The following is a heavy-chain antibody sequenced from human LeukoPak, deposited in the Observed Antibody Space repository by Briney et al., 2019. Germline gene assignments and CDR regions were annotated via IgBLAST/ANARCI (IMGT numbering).Heavy chain of an antibody. J-gene: IGHJ3*02. V-gene: IGHV4-34*01. D-gene: IGHD5-24*01. CDR3: ARPEMATINSAFDI. Sequence: SETLSLTCAVYGGSFSGYYWSWIRQPPGKGLEWIGEINHSGSTNYNPSLKSRVTISVDTSKNQFSLKLSSVTAADTAVYYCARPEMATINSAFDIWGQGTMVTVSS. CDR1: GGSFSGYY. CDR2: INHSGST.